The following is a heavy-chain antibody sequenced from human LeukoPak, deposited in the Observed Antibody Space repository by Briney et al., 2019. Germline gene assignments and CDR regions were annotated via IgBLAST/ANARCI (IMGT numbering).Heavy chain of an antibody. CDR3: ARGGAVAWETDYSYYYMDV. Sequence: SETLSLTCTVSGGSISSSSYYWGWIRQPPGKGLEWIGYIYYSGGTNYNPSLKSRVTISVDTSKNQFSLKLSSVTAADTAVYYCARGGAVAWETDYSYYYMDVWGKGTTVTISS. V-gene: IGHV4-61*05. J-gene: IGHJ6*03. D-gene: IGHD2-21*01. CDR2: IYYSGGT. CDR1: GGSISSSSYY.